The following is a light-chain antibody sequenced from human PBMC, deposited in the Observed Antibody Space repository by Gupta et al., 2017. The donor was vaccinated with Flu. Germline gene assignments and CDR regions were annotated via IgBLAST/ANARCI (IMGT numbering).Light chain of an antibody. V-gene: IGLV2-23*01. Sequence: QSALTQPASVSGSPRQSITISCTGTSSDVGKYNLVSWYQQHPGKAPKLIIYEGNKRPAGVSNRFSGSKSGNTASLTISGLQAEDEVDYFCCSDAGNSNYVFGAGTKVTVL. CDR2: EGN. CDR3: CSDAGNSNYV. J-gene: IGLJ1*01. CDR1: SSDVGKYNL.